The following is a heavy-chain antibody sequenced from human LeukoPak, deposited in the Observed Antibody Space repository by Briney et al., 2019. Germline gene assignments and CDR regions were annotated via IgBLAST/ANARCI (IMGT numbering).Heavy chain of an antibody. Sequence: GGSLRLSCAASGFTFDDYAMHWVRQAPGKGLEWVSGISWNSGSIGYADSVKGRFTISRDNAKNSLYLQMNSLRAEDMALYYWAKAIHGTTGTADAFDIWGQGTMVTVSS. CDR1: GFTFDDYA. D-gene: IGHD1-1*01. CDR2: ISWNSGSI. J-gene: IGHJ3*02. V-gene: IGHV3-9*03. CDR3: AKAIHGTTGTADAFDI.